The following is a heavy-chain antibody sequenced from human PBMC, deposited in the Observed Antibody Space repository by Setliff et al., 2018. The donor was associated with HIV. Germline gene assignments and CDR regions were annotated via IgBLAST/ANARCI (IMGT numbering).Heavy chain of an antibody. CDR3: ARDHHSGRGSNFPWYSDL. CDR2: ITSYNGNT. V-gene: IGHV1-18*01. D-gene: IGHD1-26*01. J-gene: IGHJ2*01. Sequence: ASVKVSCKASGYTFSNYGITWVRQAPGQGLEWMGWITSYNGNTNYAKKFKGRVTMATDTSTSIAYMELKSLRSEDTAVYYCARDHHSGRGSNFPWYSDLWGRGTLVTVS. CDR1: GYTFSNYG.